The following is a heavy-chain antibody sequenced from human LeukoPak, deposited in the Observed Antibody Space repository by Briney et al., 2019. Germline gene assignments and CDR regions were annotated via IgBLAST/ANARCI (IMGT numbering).Heavy chain of an antibody. J-gene: IGHJ5*02. CDR1: GGTLSSYA. CDR2: IIPIFGTA. Sequence: ASVKVSCKASGGTLSSYAISWVRQAPGQGLEWMGGIIPIFGTANYAQKFQGRVTITTDESTSTAYMELSSQRSEDTAVYYCARRRGSGFGPWGRGTLVTVSS. CDR3: ARRRGSGFGP. D-gene: IGHD3-10*01. V-gene: IGHV1-69*05.